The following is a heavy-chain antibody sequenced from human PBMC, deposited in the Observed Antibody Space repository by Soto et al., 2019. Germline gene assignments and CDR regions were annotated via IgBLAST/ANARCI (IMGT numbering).Heavy chain of an antibody. V-gene: IGHV1-69*12. J-gene: IGHJ6*02. Sequence: QVQLVQSGAEVKKPGSSVKVSCKASGGTFSSYAISWVRQAPGQGLEWMGGIIPIFGTANYAQKFQGRVTITADESTSTAYMELSSLRSEATAVYYCASSPHCSSSDYYGMDVWGQGTTVTVSS. D-gene: IGHD6-6*01. CDR1: GGTFSSYA. CDR3: ASSPHCSSSDYYGMDV. CDR2: IIPIFGTA.